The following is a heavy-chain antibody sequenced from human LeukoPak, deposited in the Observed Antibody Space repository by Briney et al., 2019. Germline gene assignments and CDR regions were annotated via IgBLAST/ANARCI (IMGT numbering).Heavy chain of an antibody. CDR1: GYTFTSYG. V-gene: IGHV1-18*01. Sequence: ASVKVSCKASGYTFTSYGISWVRQAPGQGLEWMGWISAYNGNTNYAQKLQGRVTMATDTSTSTAYMELRSLRSDDTAVYYCARDRAAGTANKIDYWGQGTLVTVSS. D-gene: IGHD6-13*01. CDR2: ISAYNGNT. J-gene: IGHJ4*02. CDR3: ARDRAAGTANKIDY.